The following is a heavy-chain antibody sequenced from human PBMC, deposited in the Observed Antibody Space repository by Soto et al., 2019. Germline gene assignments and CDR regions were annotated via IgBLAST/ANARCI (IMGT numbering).Heavy chain of an antibody. D-gene: IGHD3-16*01. CDR2: IFSSGTT. J-gene: IGHJ6*02. Sequence: SETLSLTCTVSGDSIGSGNKYWSWIRQAPGMGLEWIGYIFSSGTTYYNPSLKSRLTMSLDTSQNQFSLKLNSVTAADTAVYFCTRVPSAFDFYYAMDVWGQGTRVRVS. CDR3: TRVPSAFDFYYAMDV. CDR1: GDSIGSGNKY. V-gene: IGHV4-30-4*02.